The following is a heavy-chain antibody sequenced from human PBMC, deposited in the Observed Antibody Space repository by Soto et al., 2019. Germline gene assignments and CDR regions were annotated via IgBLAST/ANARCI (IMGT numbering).Heavy chain of an antibody. J-gene: IGHJ5*02. CDR3: DSSGYSWFDP. CDR1: GYTFKSYG. D-gene: IGHD3-22*01. CDR2: ISAYNGDT. V-gene: IGHV1-18*01. Sequence: ASVKVSCKASGYTFKSYGISWVRQTAGQGLEWLGWISAYNGDTKYAQNLQGRVSLTTDATTSSAYMELRSLRSDDTAVYYYDSSGYSWFDPWGQG.